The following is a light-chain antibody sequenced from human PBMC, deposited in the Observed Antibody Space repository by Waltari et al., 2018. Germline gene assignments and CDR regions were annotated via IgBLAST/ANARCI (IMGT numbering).Light chain of an antibody. V-gene: IGLV1-40*01. J-gene: IGLJ2*01. CDR1: SSNFGAGYD. Sequence: QSALTQPSSLSGAPAPKVGISCTGTSSNFGAGYDVHVFQQLPVAAPKLLIYGNSNRPSGVPDRVSDSKSGTSASLAITGLQADDEADYFGQSYDSALRNVVFGGGTKLTVL. CDR2: GNS. CDR3: QSYDSALRNVV.